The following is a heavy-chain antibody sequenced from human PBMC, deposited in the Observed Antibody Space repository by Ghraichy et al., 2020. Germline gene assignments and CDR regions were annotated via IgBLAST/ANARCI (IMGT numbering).Heavy chain of an antibody. Sequence: SVKVSCKASGGTFSSYAISWVRQAPGQGLEWMGRIIPILGIANYAQKFQGRVTITADKSTSTAYMELSSLRSEDTVVYYCARDGDRSHRDYWGQGTLVTVSS. J-gene: IGHJ4*02. V-gene: IGHV1-69*04. CDR2: IIPILGIA. D-gene: IGHD1-14*01. CDR3: ARDGDRSHRDY. CDR1: GGTFSSYA.